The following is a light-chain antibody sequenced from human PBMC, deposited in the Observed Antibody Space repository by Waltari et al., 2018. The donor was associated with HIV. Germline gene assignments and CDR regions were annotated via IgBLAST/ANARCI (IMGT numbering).Light chain of an antibody. CDR3: SLYLDSGVSV. V-gene: IGLV8-61*01. J-gene: IGLJ3*02. Sequence: QTVVTQEPSLSVSPGGTVTLTCGLTFGSVSSGNYRSWYQHTPGRPPRAIIYSANARSCGVHDRFSGSIFGDKAARTITGTQADDESYYYCSLYLDSGVSVFGGGTRLSV. CDR2: SAN. CDR1: FGSVSSGNY.